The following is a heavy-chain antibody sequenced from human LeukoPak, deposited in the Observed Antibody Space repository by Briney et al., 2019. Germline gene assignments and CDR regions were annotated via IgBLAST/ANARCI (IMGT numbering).Heavy chain of an antibody. CDR2: IFPGDSDT. CDR3: ARLQGVSRGWSFDY. D-gene: IGHD6-19*01. V-gene: IGHV5-51*01. J-gene: IGHJ4*02. Sequence: GESLKISCKGSGHIFINYWIGWVRQVPGKGLEWMGIIFPGDSDTRYSPSFQGQVTISADKSTSTAYLQWSSLKASDTAMYYCARLQGVSRGWSFDYWGQGTLVTVSS. CDR1: GHIFINYW.